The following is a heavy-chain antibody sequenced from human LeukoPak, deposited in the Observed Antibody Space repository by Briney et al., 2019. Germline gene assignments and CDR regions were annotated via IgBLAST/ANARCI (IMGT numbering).Heavy chain of an antibody. V-gene: IGHV4-59*11. D-gene: IGHD5-18*01. CDR2: MYDTVNT. Sequence: SETLSLTCTVSGGSISSHYWSWVRQPPGKGLEWNGYMYDTVNTKDNPSLTSRLTLSADTSKNQFSLRLGSVTAADTAVYYCATIKRGYPYGYFDFWGQGILVTVSS. CDR1: GGSISSHY. CDR3: ATIKRGYPYGYFDF. J-gene: IGHJ4*02.